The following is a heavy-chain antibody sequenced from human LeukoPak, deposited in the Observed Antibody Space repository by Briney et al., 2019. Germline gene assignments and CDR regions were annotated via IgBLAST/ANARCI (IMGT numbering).Heavy chain of an antibody. J-gene: IGHJ4*02. D-gene: IGHD2-2*01. CDR2: IKNKNDGGTT. CDR1: GFPFSKAR. Sequence: GGALFLSLAAPGFPFSKARVRWGRPAPKEGAGWGGRIKNKNDGGTTDYAAPVKGRFTISRDDSKNTLYLQMNSLKTEDTAVYYCTTVYCSSTSCYAGFLGYWGQGTLVTVSS. V-gene: IGHV3-15*01. CDR3: TTVYCSSTSCYAGFLGY.